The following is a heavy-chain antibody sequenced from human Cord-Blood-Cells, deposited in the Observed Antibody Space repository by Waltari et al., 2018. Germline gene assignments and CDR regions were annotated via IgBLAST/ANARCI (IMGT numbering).Heavy chain of an antibody. CDR1: GGSFSEYY. J-gene: IGHJ4*02. CDR2: INHSGST. CDR3: TRLPISGSYDY. Sequence: QVQLQQWGAGLLKPSETLSLTCAVYGGSFSEYYCSWIRQPPGKGLEWIGEINHSGSTNYNPSLKSRVTISVDTSKNQFSLKLSSVTAADTDVYYCTRLPISGSYDYWGQGTLVTVSS. D-gene: IGHD1-26*01. V-gene: IGHV4-34*01.